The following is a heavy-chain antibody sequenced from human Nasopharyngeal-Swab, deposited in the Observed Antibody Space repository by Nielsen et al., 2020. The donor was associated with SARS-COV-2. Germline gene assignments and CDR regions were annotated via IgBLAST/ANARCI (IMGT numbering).Heavy chain of an antibody. J-gene: IGHJ3*02. CDR2: ISSSSSYI. D-gene: IGHD3-16*01. Sequence: GGSLRLSCAASGFTFNKYNFNWVRQAPGKGLEWVSSISSSSSYIYYADSVKGRFTISRDNAKNSLYLQMNSLRAEDTAVYYCARPRGGWAFDIWGQGTMVTVSS. CDR3: ARPRGGWAFDI. CDR1: GFTFNKYN. V-gene: IGHV3-21*04.